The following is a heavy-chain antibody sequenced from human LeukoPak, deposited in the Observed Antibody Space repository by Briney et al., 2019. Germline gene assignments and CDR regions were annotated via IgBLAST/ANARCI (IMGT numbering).Heavy chain of an antibody. V-gene: IGHV3-7*01. CDR2: IKQDGSEK. CDR3: AREARVYYYGMDV. Sequence: QSGGSLRLSCAASGFTFSSYWMSWVRQAPGKGLEWVSNIKQDGSEKYYVDSVKGRFTISRDNAKNSLYLQMNSLRAEDTAVYYCAREARVYYYGMDVWGQGTTVTVSS. CDR1: GFTFSSYW. J-gene: IGHJ6*02.